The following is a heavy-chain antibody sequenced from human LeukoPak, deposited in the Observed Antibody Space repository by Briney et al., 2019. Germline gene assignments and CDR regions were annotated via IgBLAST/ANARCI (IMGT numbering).Heavy chain of an antibody. D-gene: IGHD1-1*01. CDR3: ARDPPGYPYYMDV. V-gene: IGHV3-21*01. CDR2: ITSDSRYM. CDR1: GFTFSSYN. J-gene: IGHJ6*03. Sequence: GGSLRLSCAASGFTFSSYNMNWVRQAPGKGLEWVSSITSDSRYMYYADSVKGRFTISRDNAKNSLYLQMNSLRAEDTAVYYCARDPPGYPYYMDVWGKGTTVTISS.